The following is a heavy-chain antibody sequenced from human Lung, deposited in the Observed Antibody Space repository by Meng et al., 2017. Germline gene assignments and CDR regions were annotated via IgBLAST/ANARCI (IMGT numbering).Heavy chain of an antibody. CDR3: ARGPTTMAHDFDY. CDR1: GGSFSDYY. J-gene: IGHJ4*02. D-gene: IGHD4-11*01. CDR2: INHSGST. V-gene: IGHV4-34*01. Sequence: QVPLQQGGAGLLKPSGTLSLTCVVSGGSFSDYYWSWIRQSPGKGLEWIGEINHSGSTNYNPSLESRATISVDTSQNNLSLKLSSVTAADSAVYYCARGPTTMAHDFDYWGQGTLVTVSS.